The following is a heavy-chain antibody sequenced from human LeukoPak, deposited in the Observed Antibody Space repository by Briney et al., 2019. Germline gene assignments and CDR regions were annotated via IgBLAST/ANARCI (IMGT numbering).Heavy chain of an antibody. CDR3: ARGRWPNDH. CDR1: GGSFSGYY. J-gene: IGHJ4*02. CDR2: INHSGST. D-gene: IGHD5-24*01. V-gene: IGHV4-34*01. Sequence: PSETLSLTCAVYGGSFSGYYWSWIRQPPGKGLEWIGEINHSGSTNYNPSLKSRVTISVDTSKNQFSLKLSSVTAADTAVYYCARGRWPNDHWGQGTLVTVSS.